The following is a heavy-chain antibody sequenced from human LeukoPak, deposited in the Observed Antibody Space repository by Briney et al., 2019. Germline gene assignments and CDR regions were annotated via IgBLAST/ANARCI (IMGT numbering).Heavy chain of an antibody. J-gene: IGHJ6*03. D-gene: IGHD3-10*01. Sequence: SETLSLTCTVSGGSISSYYWSWIRQPPGKGLEWIGYIYYSGSTNYNPSLKSRVTISVDTSKNQFSLKLSSVTAVDTAVYYCARDRYYYGSGSYPYMDVWGKGTTVTISS. V-gene: IGHV4-59*12. CDR3: ARDRYYYGSGSYPYMDV. CDR2: IYYSGST. CDR1: GGSISSYY.